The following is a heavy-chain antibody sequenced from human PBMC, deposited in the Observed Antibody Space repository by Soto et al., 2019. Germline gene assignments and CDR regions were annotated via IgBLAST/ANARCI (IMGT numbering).Heavy chain of an antibody. J-gene: IGHJ4*02. D-gene: IGHD6-19*01. V-gene: IGHV3-23*01. Sequence: EVQLLESGGALVQPGGSLRLSCAASGFTFNNYAMSWVRQAPGKGLEWVSGSGYGGGATYYTDSVKGRFTISRDSSKNTLYLQRNSLRAEDTDIYYCAKRAGDSTGGADFCGQGALVTVSS. CDR1: GFTFNNYA. CDR2: SGYGGGAT. CDR3: AKRAGDSTGGADF.